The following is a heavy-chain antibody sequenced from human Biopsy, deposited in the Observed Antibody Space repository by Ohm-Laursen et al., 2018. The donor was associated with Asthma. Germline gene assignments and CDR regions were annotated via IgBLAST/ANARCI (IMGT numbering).Heavy chain of an antibody. V-gene: IGHV3-53*01. CDR3: ARGDTGGWSQYYFDY. Sequence: SLRLSCAASGFTVSRDHMFWVRQAPGKGLEWVSVIYSGGTSDTADSVRGRFTISRDFYKNTLYLQMHSLRAEDTAVYYCARGDTGGWSQYYFDYWGQGTLVTVSS. D-gene: IGHD2-8*02. CDR1: GFTVSRDH. CDR2: IYSGGTS. J-gene: IGHJ4*02.